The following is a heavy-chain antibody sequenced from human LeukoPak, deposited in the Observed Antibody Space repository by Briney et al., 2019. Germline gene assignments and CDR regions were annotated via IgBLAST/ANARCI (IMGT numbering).Heavy chain of an antibody. CDR2: IYHSGST. CDR1: GGSISSSNW. Sequence: PSETLSLTCAVSGGSISSSNWWSWVRQPPGKGLEWIGSIYHSGSTYYNPSLKSRVTISVDTSKNQFSLKLSSVTAADTAVYYCARVLLWFVGGFDPWGQGTLVTVSS. CDR3: ARVLLWFVGGFDP. J-gene: IGHJ5*02. V-gene: IGHV4-4*02. D-gene: IGHD3-10*01.